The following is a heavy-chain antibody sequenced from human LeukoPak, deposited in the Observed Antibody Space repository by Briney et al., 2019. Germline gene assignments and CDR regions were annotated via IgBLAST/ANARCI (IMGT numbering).Heavy chain of an antibody. D-gene: IGHD3-9*01. J-gene: IGHJ4*02. CDR1: GFTFSGYA. CDR2: ISGSGGST. Sequence: GGSLRLSCAASGFTFSGYAMGWVRQAPGKGLEWVSAISGSGGSTYYADSVKSRFTISRDNSKNTLYLQMNSLRAEDTAVYYCADILTGYSNYWGQGTLVTVSS. V-gene: IGHV3-23*01. CDR3: ADILTGYSNY.